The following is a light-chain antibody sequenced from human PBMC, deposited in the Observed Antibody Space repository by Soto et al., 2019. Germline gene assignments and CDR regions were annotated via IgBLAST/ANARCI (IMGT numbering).Light chain of an antibody. Sequence: EIVLTQSPGTLSLSPGERATLSCRASQSVSSSYLAWYQQKPGQAPRLLIYGASGRATGIPDRFSGSGSGTDFTLTISRLEPEDFAVYYCQQYGSSPTWTFGQGTKVVIK. CDR1: QSVSSSY. CDR2: GAS. CDR3: QQYGSSPTWT. V-gene: IGKV3-20*01. J-gene: IGKJ1*01.